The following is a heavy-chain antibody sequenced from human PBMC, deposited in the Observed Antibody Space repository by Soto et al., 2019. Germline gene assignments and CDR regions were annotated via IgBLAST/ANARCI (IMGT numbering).Heavy chain of an antibody. D-gene: IGHD2-15*01. CDR2: IYWDDDK. V-gene: IGHV2-5*02. Sequence: SGPTLVNPTQTLTLTCTFSGFSLSTIGVGVGWVRQPPGKALEWLALIYWDDDKRYSPSLKSRLTVTKDTSKNQVVLTMTNMDPGDTATYYCAHRGYCSGGGSCYVLFDYWGQGTLVTVSS. CDR3: AHRGYCSGGGSCYVLFDY. CDR1: GFSLSTIGVG. J-gene: IGHJ4*02.